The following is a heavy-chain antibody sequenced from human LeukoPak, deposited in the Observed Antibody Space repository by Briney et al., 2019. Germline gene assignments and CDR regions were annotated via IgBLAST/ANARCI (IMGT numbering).Heavy chain of an antibody. Sequence: GGSLRLSCAASGFTFSSYAMHWVRQAPGRGLQWVAIISYDGSSKYYADSVKGRFTISRDNSKNTPHLQMNSLRAEDTAVYYCVRAPITSGYLDYWGQGTLVTVSS. CDR2: ISYDGSSK. CDR3: VRAPITSGYLDY. J-gene: IGHJ4*02. D-gene: IGHD1-14*01. V-gene: IGHV3-30-3*01. CDR1: GFTFSSYA.